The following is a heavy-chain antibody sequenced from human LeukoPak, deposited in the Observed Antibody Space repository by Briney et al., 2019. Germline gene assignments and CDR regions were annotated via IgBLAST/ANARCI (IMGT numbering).Heavy chain of an antibody. V-gene: IGHV3-30*04. CDR3: ARDRSSSVYDSSGYYFSYLDY. J-gene: IGHJ4*02. Sequence: GGSPRLSCAASGVTLSPYAVHWVRQAPGKGLEWVGVISYDGSNTYYADSVKGRFTISRDNSKNTLYLQMNSLRVEDTAVYYCARDRSSSVYDSSGYYFSYLDYWGQGTLVTVSS. D-gene: IGHD3-22*01. CDR1: GVTLSPYA. CDR2: ISYDGSNT.